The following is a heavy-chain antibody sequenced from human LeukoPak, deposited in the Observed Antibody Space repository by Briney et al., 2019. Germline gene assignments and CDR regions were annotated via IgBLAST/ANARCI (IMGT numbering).Heavy chain of an antibody. CDR2: ISYDGSNK. J-gene: IGHJ4*02. V-gene: IGHV3-30*14. Sequence: GGSLRLSCAASGFTFSSYAMHWVRQAPGKGLEWVAVISYDGSNKYYAASVKSRFTISRDNSKNTLYLQMNSLRAEDTALYYCARDYDSSGYHSPTFDYWGQGTLVTVSS. CDR3: ARDYDSSGYHSPTFDY. D-gene: IGHD3-22*01. CDR1: GFTFSSYA.